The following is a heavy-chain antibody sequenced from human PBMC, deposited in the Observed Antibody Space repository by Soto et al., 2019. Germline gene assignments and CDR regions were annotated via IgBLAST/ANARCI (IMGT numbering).Heavy chain of an antibody. Sequence: LRLSCAASGFTFSSYGMHWVRQAPGKGLEWVAVIWYDGSNKYYADSVKGRFTISRDNSKNTLYLQMNSLRAEDTAVYYCARDSYYYDSSGSPLFDYWGQGTLVTVSS. CDR1: GFTFSSYG. V-gene: IGHV3-33*01. CDR2: IWYDGSNK. D-gene: IGHD3-22*01. J-gene: IGHJ4*02. CDR3: ARDSYYYDSSGSPLFDY.